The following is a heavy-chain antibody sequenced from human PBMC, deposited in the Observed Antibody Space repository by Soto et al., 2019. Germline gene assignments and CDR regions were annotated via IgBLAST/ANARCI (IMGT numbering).Heavy chain of an antibody. CDR1: GFTFSSYS. V-gene: IGHV3-21*01. Sequence: PGGSLRLSCAASGFTFSSYSMNWVRQAPGKGLKWVSSISRSAGNTYYADSVKGRFTISRDNAKNSMYLQMNSLRAEDTAVYYCARDQVPGLDAFDIWGQGTMVTVSS. CDR2: ISRSAGNT. CDR3: ARDQVPGLDAFDI. J-gene: IGHJ3*02.